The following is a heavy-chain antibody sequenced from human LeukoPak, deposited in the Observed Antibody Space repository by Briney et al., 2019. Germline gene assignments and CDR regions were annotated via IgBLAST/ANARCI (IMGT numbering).Heavy chain of an antibody. V-gene: IGHV1-2*02. CDR2: INPNSGGT. D-gene: IGHD2-15*01. CDR3: ARDISGGLQYCSGGSCYSEGIDY. J-gene: IGHJ4*02. CDR1: GYTFTGYY. Sequence: ASVKVSCKASGYTFTGYYMHWVRQAPGQGLEWMGWINPNSGGTNYAQKFQGRVTMTRDTSISTAYMELSRLRSDDTAVYYCARDISGGLQYCSGGSCYSEGIDYWGQGTLVTVSS.